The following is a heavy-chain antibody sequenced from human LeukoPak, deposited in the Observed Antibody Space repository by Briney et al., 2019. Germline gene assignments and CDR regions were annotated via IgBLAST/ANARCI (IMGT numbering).Heavy chain of an antibody. CDR3: AKDLEYSFDY. CDR2: IYSGGST. CDR1: GFTVSSNY. D-gene: IGHD2/OR15-2a*01. J-gene: IGHJ4*02. Sequence: RGGSLRLSCAASGFTVSSNYMSWVRQAPGKGLEWVSVIYSGGSTYYADSVKGRFTISRHNSKNTLYLQMNRLRVEDTAVYFCAKDLEYSFDYWGQGTLVTVSS. V-gene: IGHV3-53*01.